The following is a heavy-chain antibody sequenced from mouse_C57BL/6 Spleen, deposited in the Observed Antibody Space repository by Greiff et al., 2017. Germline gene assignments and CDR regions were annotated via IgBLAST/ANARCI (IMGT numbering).Heavy chain of an antibody. CDR1: GYTFTSYW. J-gene: IGHJ1*03. CDR2: IDPSDSYT. V-gene: IGHV1-50*01. CDR3: ARGSPPHWYFDV. Sequence: VQLQQPGAELVKPGASVKLSCKASGYTFTSYWMQWVKQRPGQGLEWIGEIDPSDSYTNYNQKFKGKATLTVDTSSSTAYMQLSSLTSEDSAVYYCARGSPPHWYFDVWGTGTTVTVSS.